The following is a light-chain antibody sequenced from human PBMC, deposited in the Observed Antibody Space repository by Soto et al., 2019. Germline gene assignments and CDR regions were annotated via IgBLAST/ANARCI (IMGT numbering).Light chain of an antibody. J-gene: IGKJ4*01. Sequence: AVEFSHWPCSLAASVGDRVTITCRASQGISSALAWYQQKPGKAPKLLIYDASSLESGVPSRFSGSGSGTDFTLTISSLQPEDFATYYCQQFNNYPLTFGGGTKVDIK. CDR1: QGISSA. CDR3: QQFNNYPLT. V-gene: IGKV1D-13*01. CDR2: DAS.